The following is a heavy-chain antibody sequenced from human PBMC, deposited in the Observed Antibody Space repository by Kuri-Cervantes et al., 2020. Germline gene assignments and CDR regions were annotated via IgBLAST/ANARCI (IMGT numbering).Heavy chain of an antibody. J-gene: IGHJ3*02. V-gene: IGHV4-30-2*02. Sequence: SETLSLTCAVSGGSISSGAYSWSWIRQPPGKGLEWIGYIYHSGTTYYNPSLKSRVTISVDTSKKQFSLKLSSVTAADTAVYYCASELGADIRVAGAFDIWGQGTMVTVSS. CDR3: ASELGADIRVAGAFDI. D-gene: IGHD6-19*01. CDR2: IYHSGTT. CDR1: GGSISSGAYS.